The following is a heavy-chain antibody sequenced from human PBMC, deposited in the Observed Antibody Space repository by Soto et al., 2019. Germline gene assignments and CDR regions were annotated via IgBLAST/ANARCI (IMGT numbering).Heavy chain of an antibody. CDR1: GDSIRSGGHS. D-gene: IGHD1-1*01. Sequence: TLSLTCSVSGDSIRSGGHSWNWIRQHPEKGLEWIGYIYYSGSTHYNPSLRSRLTISLDTSKNQFFLRLTSVTAADTALYYCARDHALAPTAWRYRGQRIQVPVSS. CDR2: IYYSGST. V-gene: IGHV4-31*03. CDR3: ARDHALAPTAWRY. J-gene: IGHJ4*02.